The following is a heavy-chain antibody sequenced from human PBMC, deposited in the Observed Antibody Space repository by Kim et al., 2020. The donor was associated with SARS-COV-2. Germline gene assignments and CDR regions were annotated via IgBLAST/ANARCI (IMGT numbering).Heavy chain of an antibody. V-gene: IGHV3-53*04. D-gene: IGHD3-22*01. CDR3: ARRAPYYYDSSGYYLDAFDI. Sequence: GGSLRLSCAASGFTVSSNYMSWVRQAPGKGLEWVSFIYSGGSTYYADSVKGRFTISRHNSKNTLYLQMNSLRAEDTAVYYCARRAPYYYDSSGYYLDAFDIWGQGTMVTVSS. CDR1: GFTVSSNY. J-gene: IGHJ3*02. CDR2: IYSGGST.